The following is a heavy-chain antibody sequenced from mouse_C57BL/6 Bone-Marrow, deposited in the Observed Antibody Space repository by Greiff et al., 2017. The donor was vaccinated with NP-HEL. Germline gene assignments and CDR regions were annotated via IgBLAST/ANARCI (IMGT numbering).Heavy chain of an antibody. D-gene: IGHD2-4*01. CDR2: IDPSDSYT. V-gene: IGHV1-50*01. CDR1: GYTFTSYW. Sequence: QVQLQQPGAELVKPGASVKLSCKASGYTFTSYWMQWVNQRPGQGLEWIGEIDPSDSYTNYNQKFKGKATLTVDTSSSTAYMQLSSLTSEDSAVYYCARDDYDEGGFAYWGQGTLVTVSA. CDR3: ARDDYDEGGFAY. J-gene: IGHJ3*01.